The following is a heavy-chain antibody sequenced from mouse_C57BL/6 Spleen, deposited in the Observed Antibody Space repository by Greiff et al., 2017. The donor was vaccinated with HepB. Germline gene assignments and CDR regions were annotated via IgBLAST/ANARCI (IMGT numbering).Heavy chain of an antibody. V-gene: IGHV3-6*01. CDR1: GYSITSGYY. D-gene: IGHD1-1*01. Sequence: EVQLQQSGPGLVKPSQSLSLTCSVTGYSITSGYYWNWIRQFPGNKLEWMGYISYDGSNNYNPSLKNRISITRDTYKNQFFLKLNSLTTDDTAKYYCSRFYYGSNFDYWGQGTTLTVSS. CDR2: ISYDGSN. J-gene: IGHJ2*01. CDR3: SRFYYGSNFDY.